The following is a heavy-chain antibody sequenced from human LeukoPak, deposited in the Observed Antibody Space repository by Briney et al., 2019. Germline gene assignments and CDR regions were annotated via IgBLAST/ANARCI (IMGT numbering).Heavy chain of an antibody. D-gene: IGHD6-13*01. CDR2: INPSGGST. Sequence: ASVKVSCKASGYTFTSYFMHGMRQAPGQGLEWMGIINPSGGSTTYAQRFQGRVTLTRDTSTSTVYMELSSLRSEDTAVYYCARGQLSSSSFDYWGQGTLVTVSS. CDR1: GYTFTSYF. V-gene: IGHV1-46*01. CDR3: ARGQLSSSSFDY. J-gene: IGHJ4*02.